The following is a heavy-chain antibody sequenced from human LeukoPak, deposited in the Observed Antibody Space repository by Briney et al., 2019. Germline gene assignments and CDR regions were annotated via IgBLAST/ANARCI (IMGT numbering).Heavy chain of an antibody. CDR1: GGSISSYY. CDR2: IYISGST. D-gene: IGHD3-3*01. J-gene: IGHJ5*02. Sequence: SETLSLTCTVSGGSISSYYWSWIRQPAGKGLEWIGRIYISGSTNYNPSLKSRVTMSVDTSKNQFSLKLSSVTAADTAVYYCARDLEGQYYDFWSGYLNWFDPWGQGTLVTVSS. V-gene: IGHV4-4*07. CDR3: ARDLEGQYYDFWSGYLNWFDP.